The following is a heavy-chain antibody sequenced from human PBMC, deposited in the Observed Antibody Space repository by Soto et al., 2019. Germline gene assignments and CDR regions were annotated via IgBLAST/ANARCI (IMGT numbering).Heavy chain of an antibody. V-gene: IGHV3-33*01. J-gene: IGHJ6*03. Sequence: PGGSLRLSCAASGFTFSSYGMHWVRQAPGKGLEWVAVIWYDGSNKYYADSVKGRFTISRDNSKNTLYLQMNSLRAEDTAVYYCARERGKYDFWSGYYTKEYYYYYMDVWGKGTTVTVSS. CDR3: ARERGKYDFWSGYYTKEYYYYYMDV. D-gene: IGHD3-3*01. CDR1: GFTFSSYG. CDR2: IWYDGSNK.